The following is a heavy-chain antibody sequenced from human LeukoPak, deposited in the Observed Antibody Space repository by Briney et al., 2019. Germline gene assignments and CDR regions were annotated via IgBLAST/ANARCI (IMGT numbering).Heavy chain of an antibody. J-gene: IGHJ4*02. CDR2: INPNSGGT. D-gene: IGHD5-12*01. CDR1: GYTFTGYY. V-gene: IGHV1-2*02. Sequence: GASVKVSCKASGYTFTGYYMHWVRQAPGQGLEWMGWINPNSGGTNYAQKFQGRVTMTRDTSISTAYMELSRLRSDDTAVYYCASDLGYSGYDEADYFDYWGLGTLVTVSS. CDR3: ASDLGYSGYDEADYFDY.